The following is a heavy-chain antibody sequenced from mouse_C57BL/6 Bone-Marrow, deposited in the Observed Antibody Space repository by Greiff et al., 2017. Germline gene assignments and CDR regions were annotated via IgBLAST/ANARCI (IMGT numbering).Heavy chain of an antibody. CDR2: ISYDGSN. CDR1: GYSITSGYY. D-gene: IGHD2-2*01. Sequence: DVKLQESGPGLVKPSQSLSLTCSVTGYSITSGYYWNWIRQFPGNKLEWMGYISYDGSNNYNPSLKNRISITRDTSKNQFFLKLNSVTTEDTATYYCARVGGYPPDYWGQGTTLTVSS. CDR3: ARVGGYPPDY. J-gene: IGHJ2*01. V-gene: IGHV3-6*01.